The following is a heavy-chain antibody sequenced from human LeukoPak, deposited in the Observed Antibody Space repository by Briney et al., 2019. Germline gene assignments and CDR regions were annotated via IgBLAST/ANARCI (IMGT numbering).Heavy chain of an antibody. CDR2: ISGSGGST. D-gene: IGHD3-10*01. Sequence: GGSLRLSCAASGFTFSNYDMSWVRQAPGKGLEWVSAISGSGGSTYYADSVKGRFTISRDNSKNTLYLQMNSLRAEDTAVYYCARDQYYGSGSYGYYYYMDVWGKGTTVTISS. V-gene: IGHV3-23*01. J-gene: IGHJ6*03. CDR3: ARDQYYGSGSYGYYYYMDV. CDR1: GFTFSNYD.